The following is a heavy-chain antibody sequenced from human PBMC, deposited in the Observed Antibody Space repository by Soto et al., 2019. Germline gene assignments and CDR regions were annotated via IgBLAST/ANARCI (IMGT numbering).Heavy chain of an antibody. Sequence: SETLSLTCTVSGGSISSYYWSWLRQPAGKGLEWIGRSYTSGSTNYNPSLKSRVTMSVDTSKNQFSLKLSSVTAANTAVYYCAREVAAAAGTEVYYFDYWGQGTLVTVS. CDR1: GGSISSYY. CDR2: SYTSGST. D-gene: IGHD6-13*01. CDR3: AREVAAAAGTEVYYFDY. J-gene: IGHJ4*02. V-gene: IGHV4-4*07.